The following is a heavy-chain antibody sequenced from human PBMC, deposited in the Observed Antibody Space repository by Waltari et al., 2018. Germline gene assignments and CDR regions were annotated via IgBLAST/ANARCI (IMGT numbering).Heavy chain of an antibody. CDR1: GGSLGSYY. CDR2: IHSNGGT. CDR3: ATYRNRIFDY. Sequence: QVQLQESGPGLVKPAETLSLTCSVPGGSLGSYYWSWIRQPAGRGLEWIGRIHSNGGTNYNPALKSRVTMSVDTSRNQISLRLTSVAAADTAVYYCATYRNRIFDYWGQGTLVAVSS. V-gene: IGHV4-4*07. J-gene: IGHJ4*02. D-gene: IGHD4-4*01.